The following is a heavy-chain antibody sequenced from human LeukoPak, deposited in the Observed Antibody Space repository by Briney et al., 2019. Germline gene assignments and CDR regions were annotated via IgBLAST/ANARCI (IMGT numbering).Heavy chain of an antibody. Sequence: EASVKVSCKASGYTFTGYYMHWVRQAPGQGLEWMGWINPNSGGTNYAQKFQGRVTMTRDTSISTAYMELSRLRSDDTAVYYCARDGGSGYSYGYDYWGQGTLVTVSS. D-gene: IGHD5-18*01. J-gene: IGHJ4*02. CDR3: ARDGGSGYSYGYDY. V-gene: IGHV1-2*02. CDR1: GYTFTGYY. CDR2: INPNSGGT.